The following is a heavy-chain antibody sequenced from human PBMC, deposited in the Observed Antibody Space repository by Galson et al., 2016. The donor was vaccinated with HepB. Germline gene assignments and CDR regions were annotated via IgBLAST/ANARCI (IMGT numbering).Heavy chain of an antibody. D-gene: IGHD2-21*02. CDR1: GFVFTNAW. J-gene: IGHJ4*02. V-gene: IGHV3-15*07. Sequence: SLRLSCAASGFVFTNAWLNWVRRAPGKGLEWVGRIKSKRDGGTTDYAAPVKGRFTITRDDSKNTMYLQMNSLETEDTALYYCTTEDKCSGDDCYGRLDYWGQGTLVTVSS. CDR3: TTEDKCSGDDCYGRLDY. CDR2: IKSKRDGGTT.